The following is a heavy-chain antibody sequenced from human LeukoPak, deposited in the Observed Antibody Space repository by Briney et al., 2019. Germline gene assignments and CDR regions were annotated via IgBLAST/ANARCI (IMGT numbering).Heavy chain of an antibody. V-gene: IGHV3-23*01. CDR2: LSGSGTAT. CDR3: AKHLGSHSFMFYYMDV. CDR1: QFTFSRFA. Sequence: GGSLRLSCEASQFTFSRFAMSWIRQAPGTGLEWVSTLSGSGTATYYADSVKGRFTTSRDNSKDTLYLQMDNLRADDTAVYYCAKHLGSHSFMFYYMDVWGTGTSVIVSS. J-gene: IGHJ6*03. D-gene: IGHD2-21*01.